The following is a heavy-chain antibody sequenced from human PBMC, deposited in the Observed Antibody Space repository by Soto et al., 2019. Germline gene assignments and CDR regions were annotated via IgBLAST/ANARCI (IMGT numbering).Heavy chain of an antibody. CDR3: ATVGYCSGGSCYSFYYYYGMDV. J-gene: IGHJ6*02. V-gene: IGHV1-8*01. CDR2: MNPNSGNT. Sequence: ASVKVSCKASGYTFTSYDINWVRQATGQGLEWTGWMNPNSGNTGYAQKFQGRVTMTRNTSISTAYMELSSLRSEDTAVYYCATVGYCSGGSCYSFYYYYGMDVWGQGTTVTVSS. CDR1: GYTFTSYD. D-gene: IGHD2-15*01.